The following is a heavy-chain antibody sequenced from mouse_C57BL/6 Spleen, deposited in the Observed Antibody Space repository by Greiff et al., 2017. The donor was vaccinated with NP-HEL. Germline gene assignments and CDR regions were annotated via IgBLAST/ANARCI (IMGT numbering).Heavy chain of an antibody. Sequence: VQLQQSGAELARPGASVKLSCKASGYTFTSYGISWVKQRTGQGLEWIGEIYPRSGNTYYNEKFKGKATLTADKSSSTAYMELRSLTSEDSAVYFWARGSPLGGLFAYWGQGTLVTVSA. CDR2: IYPRSGNT. J-gene: IGHJ3*01. CDR1: GYTFTSYG. D-gene: IGHD3-3*01. V-gene: IGHV1-81*01. CDR3: ARGSPLGGLFAY.